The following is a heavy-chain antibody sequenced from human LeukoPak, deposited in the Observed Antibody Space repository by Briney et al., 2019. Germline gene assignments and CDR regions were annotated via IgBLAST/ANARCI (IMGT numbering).Heavy chain of an antibody. CDR3: ARGAEGFDY. CDR2: IWYDGDNK. CDR1: GFNFSAYG. Sequence: GRSLRLSCVASGFNFSAYGMHWVRQAPGKGLEWVASIWYDGDNKYYADSVKGRLTISRDNSKNTLSLQMNSLRAEDTAVYYCARGAEGFDYWGQGTLVTVSS. V-gene: IGHV3-33*01. D-gene: IGHD4/OR15-4a*01. J-gene: IGHJ4*02.